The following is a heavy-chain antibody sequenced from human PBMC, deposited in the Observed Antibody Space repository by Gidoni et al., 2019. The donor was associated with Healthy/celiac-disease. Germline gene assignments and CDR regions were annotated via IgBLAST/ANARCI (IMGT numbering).Heavy chain of an antibody. CDR3: ARGYCSSTSCYDYYYYGMDV. CDR2: IYYSGST. CDR1: GGSISSYY. Sequence: QVQLQESGPGLVKPSETLSLTCTVSGGSISSYYWRWIRQPPGKGLEWIGYIYYSGSTNYNPSLKSRVTISVDTSKNQFSLKLSSVTAADTAVYYCARGYCSSTSCYDYYYYGMDVWGQGTTVTVSS. V-gene: IGHV4-59*01. J-gene: IGHJ6*02. D-gene: IGHD2-2*01.